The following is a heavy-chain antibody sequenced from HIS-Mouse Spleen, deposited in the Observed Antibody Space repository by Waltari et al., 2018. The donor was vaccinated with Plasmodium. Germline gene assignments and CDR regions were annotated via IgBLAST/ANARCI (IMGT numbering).Heavy chain of an antibody. D-gene: IGHD3-3*01. V-gene: IGHV4-34*01. J-gene: IGHJ2*01. CDR3: ARVTSSGVYWYFDL. CDR2: INHSGST. CDR1: GGSFGGYY. Sequence: QVQLQQWGAGLLKPSETLSLTCAVYGGSFGGYYWSWIRQPPGKGLAWIGEINHSGSTNYNPSLKSRVTISVDTSKNQFSLKLSSVTAADTAVYYCARVTSSGVYWYFDLWGRGTLVTVSS.